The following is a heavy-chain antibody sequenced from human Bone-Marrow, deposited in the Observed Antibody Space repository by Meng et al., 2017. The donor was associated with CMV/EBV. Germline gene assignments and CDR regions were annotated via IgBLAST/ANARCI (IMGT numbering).Heavy chain of an antibody. Sequence: SVKVSFQASGYTFTSYGISWVRQAPGQGLEWMGWISAYNGNTNYAQKLQGRVTMTTDTSTSTAYMELRSLRSDDTAVHYCARDYWCDGVATTVTPSDYWGQGTMVTVSS. J-gene: IGHJ4*02. V-gene: IGHV1-18*01. CDR3: ARDYWCDGVATTVTPSDY. D-gene: IGHD4-11*01. CDR1: GYTFTSYG. CDR2: ISAYNGNT.